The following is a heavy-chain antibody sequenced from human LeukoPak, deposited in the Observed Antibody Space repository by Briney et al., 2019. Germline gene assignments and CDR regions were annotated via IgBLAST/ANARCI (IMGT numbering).Heavy chain of an antibody. Sequence: ASVKVSCKASGYTFTGYYMHWVRQAPGQGLEWMGWINPNSGGTNYAQKFQGRVTMTRDTSTSTAYMDLRSLRSDDTAVYYCVRDGRSGGYFDFWGQGTLVIVSS. CDR1: GYTFTGYY. CDR2: INPNSGGT. CDR3: VRDGRSGGYFDF. J-gene: IGHJ4*02. V-gene: IGHV1-2*02. D-gene: IGHD3-10*01.